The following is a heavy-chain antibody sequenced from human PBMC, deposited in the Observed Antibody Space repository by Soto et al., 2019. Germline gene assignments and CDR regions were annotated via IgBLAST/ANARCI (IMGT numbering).Heavy chain of an antibody. CDR2: ISGSGGST. V-gene: IGHV3-23*01. J-gene: IGHJ4*02. CDR3: AKDYDHSSSWPRLLVY. Sequence: GGSLRLSCAASGFTFSSYAMSWARQAPGKGLEWVSAISGSGGSTYYADSVKGRFTISRDNSKNTLYLQMNSLRAEDTAVYYCAKDYDHSSSWPRLLVYWGQGTLVTVSS. CDR1: GFTFSSYA. D-gene: IGHD6-13*01.